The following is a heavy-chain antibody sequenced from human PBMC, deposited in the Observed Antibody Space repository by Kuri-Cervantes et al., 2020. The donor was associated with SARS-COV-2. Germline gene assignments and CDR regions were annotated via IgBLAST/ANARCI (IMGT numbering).Heavy chain of an antibody. CDR3: ARSSPAEQLVSYGWFDP. J-gene: IGHJ5*02. V-gene: IGHV4-34*01. CDR2: VNHNGGA. CDR1: GGSLSGSY. D-gene: IGHD6-6*01. Sequence: GSLRLSCAIYGGSLSGSYWSWIRQSPGKRLEWIGEVNHNGGANYNPSLRSRVTISVDPSKAQFSLKLSSVTAADTAMYFCARSSPAEQLVSYGWFDPWGQGTLVTVSS.